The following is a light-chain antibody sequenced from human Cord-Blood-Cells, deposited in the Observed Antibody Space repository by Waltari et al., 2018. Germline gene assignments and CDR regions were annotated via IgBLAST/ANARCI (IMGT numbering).Light chain of an antibody. CDR2: EGS. CDR1: RRDVGSYNL. J-gene: IGLJ1*01. Sequence: QSALTQPASVSGSPGQSITISCPGPRRDVGSYNLVSWYQQHPGKAPKLMIYEGSKRPSGVSNRFSGSKSGNTASLTISGLQAEDEADYYCCSYAGSSTHYVFGTGTKVTVL. V-gene: IGLV2-23*01. CDR3: CSYAGSSTHYV.